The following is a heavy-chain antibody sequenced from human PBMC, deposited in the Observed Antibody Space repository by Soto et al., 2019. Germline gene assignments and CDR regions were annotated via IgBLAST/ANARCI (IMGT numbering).Heavy chain of an antibody. CDR3: GKGSIWGLTVSVY. D-gene: IGHD3-16*01. J-gene: IGHJ4*02. Sequence: GGSLRLSCAASGFTFSSYAMSWVRQDPGKGLEWVSAISGSGGSTYYAESVKGRFTISRDNSKNTLYLQMNSLRDEDTAIYYCGKGSIWGLTVSVYGARGPLVSASS. V-gene: IGHV3-23*01. CDR1: GFTFSSYA. CDR2: ISGSGGST.